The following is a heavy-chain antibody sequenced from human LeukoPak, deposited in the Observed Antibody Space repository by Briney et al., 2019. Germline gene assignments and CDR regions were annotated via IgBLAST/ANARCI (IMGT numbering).Heavy chain of an antibody. CDR3: ARRQRTYYYDSSGYYSFDY. V-gene: IGHV4-59*12. D-gene: IGHD3-22*01. J-gene: IGHJ4*02. Sequence: SETLSLTCGVSGGAITNYYWNWARQAPGKGLEWHGDIYSTGSTTYNPSVKSRITISLDTSKNQFSLKLSSVTAADTAVYYCARRQRTYYYDSSGYYSFDYWGQGTLVTVSP. CDR1: GGAITNYY. CDR2: IYSTGST.